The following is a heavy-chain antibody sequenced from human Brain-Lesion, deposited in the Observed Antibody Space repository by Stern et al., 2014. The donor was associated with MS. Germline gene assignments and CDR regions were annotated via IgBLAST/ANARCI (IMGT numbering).Heavy chain of an antibody. D-gene: IGHD1-26*01. CDR3: ATLSPGACGNYYRHFDY. Sequence: QVQLGQSGAEVKKPGASVKASCKVSGYTLTELSMHWVRQAPRKGLEWMGGFDPEDGETIYAQKFQGRVTMTEDTSTDTAYMELSSLRSEDTAVYYCATLSPGACGNYYRHFDYWGQGTLVTVSS. CDR2: FDPEDGET. V-gene: IGHV1-24*01. J-gene: IGHJ4*02. CDR1: GYTLTELS.